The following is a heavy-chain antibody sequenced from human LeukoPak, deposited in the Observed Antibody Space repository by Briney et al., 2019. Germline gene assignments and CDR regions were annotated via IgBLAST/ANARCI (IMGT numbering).Heavy chain of an antibody. V-gene: IGHV4-59*01. CDR3: ARDCSGGSCYANDAFDI. Sequence: SETLSLTCTVSGGSISSYYWSWIRQPPGKGLEWIGYIYYSGSTNYNPSLKSRVTISVDTSKNQFSLKLSSVTAADTAVYYCARDCSGGSCYANDAFDIWGQGTMVTVSS. CDR1: GGSISSYY. CDR2: IYYSGST. J-gene: IGHJ3*02. D-gene: IGHD2-15*01.